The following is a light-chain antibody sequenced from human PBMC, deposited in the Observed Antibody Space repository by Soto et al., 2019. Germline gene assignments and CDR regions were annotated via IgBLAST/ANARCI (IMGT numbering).Light chain of an antibody. J-gene: IGLJ1*01. Sequence: QSVLTQPASVSGSPGQSITISCTGTSXDVGGYNYVSWYQQHPGKAPKLMIHEVSNRPSGVSNRFSGSKSGNTASLTISGLQAEDEADYYCSSFSSSTTLYVFGTGTKVTVL. CDR2: EVS. CDR1: SXDVGGYNY. V-gene: IGLV2-14*01. CDR3: SSFSSSTTLYV.